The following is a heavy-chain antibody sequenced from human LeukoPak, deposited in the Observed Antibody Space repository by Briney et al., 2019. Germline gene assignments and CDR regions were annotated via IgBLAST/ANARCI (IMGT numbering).Heavy chain of an antibody. Sequence: HPGGSLRLSCAASGFTFSSYAMSWVRQAPGKGLEWVSAISGRGGSTYYADSVKGRFTISRDNSKNTLYLQMNSLRAEDTAVYYCAKDGSAYSSGWFHFDYWGQGTLVTVSS. CDR1: GFTFSSYA. V-gene: IGHV3-23*01. CDR2: ISGRGGST. CDR3: AKDGSAYSSGWFHFDY. J-gene: IGHJ4*02. D-gene: IGHD6-19*01.